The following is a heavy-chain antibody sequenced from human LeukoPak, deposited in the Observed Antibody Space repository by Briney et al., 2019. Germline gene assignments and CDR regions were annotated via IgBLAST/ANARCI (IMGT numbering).Heavy chain of an antibody. D-gene: IGHD5/OR15-5a*01. CDR2: ISDRDHNT. CDR3: AKGGLSRAGLDF. CDR1: GFTFSSYA. J-gene: IGHJ4*02. Sequence: GESLKISCAASGFTFSSYAMTWVRQAPGKGLEWVSSISDRDHNTYYADSVKGRFTISRDNSKNTLYLQMNSLRAEDTAVYYCAKGGLSRAGLDFWGQGTLVTVSS. V-gene: IGHV3-23*01.